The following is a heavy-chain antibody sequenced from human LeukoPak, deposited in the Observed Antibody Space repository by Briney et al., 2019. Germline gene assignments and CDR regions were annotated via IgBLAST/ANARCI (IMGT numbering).Heavy chain of an antibody. CDR3: ARVRYLGPFDAFDI. D-gene: IGHD1-1*01. CDR1: GFTFSSYW. CDR2: IKQDGSEK. J-gene: IGHJ3*02. Sequence: GGSLRLSCAASGFTFSSYWMSWVRQAPGKGLEWVANIKQDGSEKYYVDSVKGRFTISRDNAKNSLYLQMNSLRAEDTAVYYCARVRYLGPFDAFDIWGQGTMVTVSS. V-gene: IGHV3-7*01.